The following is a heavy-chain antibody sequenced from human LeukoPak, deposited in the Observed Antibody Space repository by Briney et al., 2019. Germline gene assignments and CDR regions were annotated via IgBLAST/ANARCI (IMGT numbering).Heavy chain of an antibody. CDR1: GFTFSSYW. V-gene: IGHV3-7*02. D-gene: IGHD6-13*01. CDR2: IKQDGSEK. CDR3: GNGYSSSSPWFDP. J-gene: IGHJ5*02. Sequence: GGSLRLSCAASGFTFSSYWMSWVRQAPGKGLERVANIKQDGSEKYYVDSVKGRFTISRDNAKNSLYLQMNSLRAEDTAAYYCGNGYSSSSPWFDPWGQGTLVTVSS.